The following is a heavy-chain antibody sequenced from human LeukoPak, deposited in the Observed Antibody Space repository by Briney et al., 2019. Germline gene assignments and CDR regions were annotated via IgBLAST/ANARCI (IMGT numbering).Heavy chain of an antibody. CDR1: GGTFSTYA. Sequence: ASVKVSCKASGGTFSTYAISWVRQAPGQGLEWMGGIIPIFGTPNYAQKFQGRVTITADESTSTAYMELSSLRSEDTAVYYCARGAGGSTYYYYYMDVWGKGTTVTVSS. D-gene: IGHD2-2*01. V-gene: IGHV1-69*13. J-gene: IGHJ6*03. CDR2: IIPIFGTP. CDR3: ARGAGGSTYYYYYMDV.